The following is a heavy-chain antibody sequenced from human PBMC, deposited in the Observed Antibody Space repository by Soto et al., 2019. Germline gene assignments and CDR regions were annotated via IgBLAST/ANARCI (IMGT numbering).Heavy chain of an antibody. D-gene: IGHD1-26*01. CDR1: GFTFGDYA. J-gene: IGHJ4*02. CDR3: TSQGGATWFDY. V-gene: IGHV3-49*04. CDR2: IRSKAYGGTT. Sequence: QPGGSLRLSCTASGFTFGDYAMSWVRQAPGKGLEWVGFIRSKAYGGTTEYAASVKGRFTISRDDSKSIAYLQMNSLKTEDTAVYYCTSQGGATWFDYWGQGTLVTVSS.